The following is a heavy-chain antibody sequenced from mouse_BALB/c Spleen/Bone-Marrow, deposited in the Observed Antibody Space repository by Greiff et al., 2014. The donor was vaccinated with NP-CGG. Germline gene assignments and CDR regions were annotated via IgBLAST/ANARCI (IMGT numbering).Heavy chain of an antibody. J-gene: IGHJ2*01. Sequence: QVQLQQSGAELARPGASVKSSCKASGYTFTSYWMQWVKQRPGQGLEWIGAIYPGDGDTRYTQKFKGKATLTADKSSSTAYMQLSSLASEDSAVYYCARGDPFDYWGQGTTLTVSS. CDR2: IYPGDGDT. CDR3: ARGDPFDY. V-gene: IGHV1-87*01. CDR1: GYTFTSYW.